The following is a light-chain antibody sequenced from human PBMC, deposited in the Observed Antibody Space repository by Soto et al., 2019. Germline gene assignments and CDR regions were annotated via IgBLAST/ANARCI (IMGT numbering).Light chain of an antibody. CDR1: SSNIGADYD. V-gene: IGLV1-40*01. Sequence: QSVLTQPPSVSGAPGQRVTISCTGSSSNIGADYDVHWYQQLPGTAPKLLIYANINRPSGVPDRFSASKSGTSASLAITGLQAEDEADYYCQSYANSLSRSPVVFGGGTKLTVL. CDR2: ANI. CDR3: QSYANSLSRSPVV. J-gene: IGLJ2*01.